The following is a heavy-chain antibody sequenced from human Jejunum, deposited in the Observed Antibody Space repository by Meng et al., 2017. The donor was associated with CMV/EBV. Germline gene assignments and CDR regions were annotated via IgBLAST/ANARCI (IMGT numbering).Heavy chain of an antibody. J-gene: IGHJ4*02. Sequence: YWSWIRQPPGKGLEWIRYIYYSGSTNYNPSLKSRVTISVDTSKTLFSLKLSSVTAAGTAVYYCARAEGDIVVVPASRPWENAFDYWCQGTLVTVSS. CDR3: ARAEGDIVVVPASRPWENAFDY. V-gene: IGHV4-59*01. CDR2: IYYSGST. D-gene: IGHD2-2*01. CDR1: Y.